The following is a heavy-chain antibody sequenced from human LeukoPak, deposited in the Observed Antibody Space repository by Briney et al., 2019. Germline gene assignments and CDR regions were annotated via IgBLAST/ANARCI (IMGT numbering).Heavy chain of an antibody. D-gene: IGHD3-10*01. J-gene: IGHJ4*02. CDR3: AKDLDDHGSGTCFDY. V-gene: IGHV3-30*18. CDR1: GFTFRSYA. CDR2: ISYDGRNK. Sequence: PGGSLRLSCAASGFTFRSYAIHCVRQAPGKGLEWVAVISYDGRNKYYSDSVKGRFTISRDNSKNTLFLQMNSLRAEDTAVYYCAKDLDDHGSGTCFDYWGQGTLVTVSS.